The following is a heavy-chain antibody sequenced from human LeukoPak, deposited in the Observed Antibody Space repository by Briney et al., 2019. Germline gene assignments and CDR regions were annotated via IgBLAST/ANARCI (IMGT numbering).Heavy chain of an antibody. Sequence: ASVKVSCKASGYTFTSYYMHWVRQAPGQGLEWMGIINPSGGSTSYAQKFQGRVTMTRDMSTSTVYMELSSLRSEDTAVYYCARGGYGDYGKYYYMDVWGKGTTVTVSS. V-gene: IGHV1-46*01. J-gene: IGHJ6*03. CDR3: ARGGYGDYGKYYYMDV. CDR2: INPSGGST. D-gene: IGHD4-17*01. CDR1: GYTFTSYY.